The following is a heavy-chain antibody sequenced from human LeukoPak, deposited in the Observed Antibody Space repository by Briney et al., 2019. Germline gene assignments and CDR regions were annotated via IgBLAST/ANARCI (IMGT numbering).Heavy chain of an antibody. J-gene: IGHJ4*02. V-gene: IGHV4-59*01. CDR3: AREPRTYDFWSGYYRGRSYFDY. CDR2: IYYSGST. D-gene: IGHD3-3*01. CDR1: GGSISSYY. Sequence: SETLSLTCTVSGGSISSYYWSWIRQPPGTGLERLGYIYYSGSTNYNPSLKSPLTISVDTSKNQFSLKLSSVTAADTAVYYCAREPRTYDFWSGYYRGRSYFDYWGQGTLVTVSS.